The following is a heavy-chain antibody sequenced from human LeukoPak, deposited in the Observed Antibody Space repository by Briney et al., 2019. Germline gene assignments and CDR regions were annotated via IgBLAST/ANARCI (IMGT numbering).Heavy chain of an antibody. J-gene: IGHJ4*02. Sequence: PSETLSLTCAVYGGSFSGYYWSWIRQPPGKGLEWIGEINHSGSTNYNPSLESRVTISVDTSKNQFSLKLSSVTAADTAVYYCARAGYCSSTSCYGELDYWGQGTLVTVSS. V-gene: IGHV4-34*01. CDR1: GGSFSGYY. CDR3: ARAGYCSSTSCYGELDY. CDR2: INHSGST. D-gene: IGHD2-2*01.